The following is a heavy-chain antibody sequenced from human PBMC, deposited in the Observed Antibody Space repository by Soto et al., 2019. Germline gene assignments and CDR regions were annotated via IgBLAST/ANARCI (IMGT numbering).Heavy chain of an antibody. CDR1: GYTLTSYG. D-gene: IGHD3-3*01. CDR2: ISAYNGNT. V-gene: IGHV1-18*01. Sequence: GASVKVSCKASGYTLTSYGISWVRQAPGQGLEWMGWISAYNGNTNYAQKLQGRVTMTTDTSTSTAYMELRSLRSDDTAVYYCARDSPEVRFLEWLSQSADYYYGMDVWGQGTTVTVSS. J-gene: IGHJ6*02. CDR3: ARDSPEVRFLEWLSQSADYYYGMDV.